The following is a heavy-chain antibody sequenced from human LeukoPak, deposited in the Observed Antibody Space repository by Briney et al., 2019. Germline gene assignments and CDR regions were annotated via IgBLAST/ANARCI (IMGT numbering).Heavy chain of an antibody. J-gene: IGHJ4*02. V-gene: IGHV3-7*02. Sequence: GGSLRLSCTASGFTFSSYWMNWVRQAPGKGLEWVANIKQDGSEKYYVDSVKGRFTISRDNAKNSLYLQMNSLRDEDTAVYYCARHDYGGNSGDYWGQGTLVTVSS. CDR1: GFTFSSYW. CDR2: IKQDGSEK. D-gene: IGHD4-23*01. CDR3: ARHDYGGNSGDY.